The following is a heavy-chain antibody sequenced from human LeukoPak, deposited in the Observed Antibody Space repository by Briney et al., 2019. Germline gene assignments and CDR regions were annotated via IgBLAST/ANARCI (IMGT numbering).Heavy chain of an antibody. CDR3: ARDRIAAAGTVLFDY. CDR1: GGSISSSSYY. V-gene: IGHV4-39*07. CDR2: IYYSGST. J-gene: IGHJ4*02. D-gene: IGHD6-13*01. Sequence: SETLSLTCTVSGGSISSSSYYWGWIRQPPGKGLEWIGSIYYSGSTYYNPSLKSRVTISVDTSKNQFSLKLSSVTAADTAVYYCARDRIAAAGTVLFDYWGQGTLVTVSS.